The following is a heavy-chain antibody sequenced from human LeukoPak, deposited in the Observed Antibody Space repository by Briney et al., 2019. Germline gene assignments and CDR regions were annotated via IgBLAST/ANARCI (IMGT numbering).Heavy chain of an antibody. CDR3: ARGTAITAGIDF. CDR1: GFAFSNYW. D-gene: IGHD6-19*01. V-gene: IGHV3-74*01. J-gene: IGHJ4*02. CDR2: TDTEGADT. Sequence: PGGSLRLSCAASGFAFSNYWMSWVRQAPGKGLVWISQTDTEGADTTYGDPAKGRFTASRDNAKNTLYLQMNSLRVEDTAVYFCARGTAITAGIDFWGQGTLVTVSS.